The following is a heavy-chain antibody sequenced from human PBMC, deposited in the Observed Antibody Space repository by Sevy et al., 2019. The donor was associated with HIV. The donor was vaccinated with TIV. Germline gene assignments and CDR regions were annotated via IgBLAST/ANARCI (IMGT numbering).Heavy chain of an antibody. CDR3: AKDSRGNYYYFDN. D-gene: IGHD1-26*01. CDR2: ISNSGGST. V-gene: IGHV3-23*01. Sequence: GSLRLSCAASGFTFNSYAMSWVRQAPGKGLEWVSSISNSGGSTYYAVSVKGRFTISRDNSQNSLYLQMNSLRAEDTALYYCAKDSRGNYYYFDNWGQGTLVTVSS. J-gene: IGHJ4*02. CDR1: GFTFNSYA.